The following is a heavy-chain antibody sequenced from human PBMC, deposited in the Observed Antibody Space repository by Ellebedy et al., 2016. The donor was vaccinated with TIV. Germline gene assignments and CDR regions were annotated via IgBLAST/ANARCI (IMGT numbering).Heavy chain of an antibody. CDR2: MNPNSGNT. D-gene: IGHD3-3*01. CDR3: ARGTYYDFWSGYPYNWFDP. J-gene: IGHJ5*02. CDR1: GYTFTSYD. V-gene: IGHV1-8*01. Sequence: ASVKVSCXASGYTFTSYDINWVRQATGQGLEWMGWMNPNSGNTGYAQKFQGRVTMTRNTSISTAYMELSSLRSEDTAVYYCARGTYYDFWSGYPYNWFDPWGQGTQVTVSS.